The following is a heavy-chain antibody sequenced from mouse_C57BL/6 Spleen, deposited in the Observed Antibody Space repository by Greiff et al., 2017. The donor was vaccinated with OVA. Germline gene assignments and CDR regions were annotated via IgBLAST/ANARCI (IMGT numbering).Heavy chain of an antibody. V-gene: IGHV14-4*01. CDR2: IDPENGDT. J-gene: IGHJ1*03. CDR1: GFNIKDDY. CDR3: TSTTVVATPWYFDV. Sequence: VQLQQSGAELVRPGASVKLSCTASGFNIKDDYMHWVKQRPEQGLEWIGWIDPENGDTEYASKFQGKATITADTSSNTAYLQLSSLTSEDTAVYYCTSTTVVATPWYFDVRGTGTTVTVSS. D-gene: IGHD1-1*01.